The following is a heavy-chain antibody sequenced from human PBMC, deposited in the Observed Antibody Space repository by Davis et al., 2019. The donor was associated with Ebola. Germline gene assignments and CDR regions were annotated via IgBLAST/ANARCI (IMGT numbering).Heavy chain of an antibody. V-gene: IGHV3-21*01. J-gene: IGHJ4*02. CDR2: ISSSSSYI. Sequence: GESLKISCAASGFTLSTSSLNWVRQTPGKGLEWVSSISSSSSYIYYADSVKGRFTISRDNSKNTLYLQMNSLRAEDTAVYYCAKTYYDFWSGYYNWGQGTLVTVSS. D-gene: IGHD3-3*01. CDR1: GFTLSTSS. CDR3: AKTYYDFWSGYYN.